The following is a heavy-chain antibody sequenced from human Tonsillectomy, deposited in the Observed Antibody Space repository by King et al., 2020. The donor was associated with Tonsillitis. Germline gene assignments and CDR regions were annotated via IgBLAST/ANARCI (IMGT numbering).Heavy chain of an antibody. D-gene: IGHD6-19*01. J-gene: IGHJ6*02. CDR1: GGTFSSYA. CDR3: ARRGSSGWYGYYYYYGMDV. CDR2: MIPNFGPA. V-gene: IGHV1-69*01. Sequence: QLVQYGAEVKKHGSSVQVSCKASGGTFSSYAISWVRQPPGQGLEWMGGMIPNFGPANYDQKFHGRVTITADESTSTAYMELSSLRSEETAGYYCARRGSSGWYGYYYYYGMDVWGQGTTVTVSS.